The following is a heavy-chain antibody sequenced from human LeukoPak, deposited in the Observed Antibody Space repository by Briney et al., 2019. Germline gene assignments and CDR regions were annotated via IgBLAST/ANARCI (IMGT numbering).Heavy chain of an antibody. D-gene: IGHD2-15*01. CDR3: ARLVDYCSGGSCYSENWFDP. CDR1: GGSISSYY. J-gene: IGHJ5*02. V-gene: IGHV4-59*08. CDR2: IYYSGST. Sequence: SETLSLTCTVSGGSISSYYWSWIRQPPGKGLEWIGYIYYSGSTNYNPSLKSRVTISVDTSKNQFSRKLSSVTAADTAVYYCARLVDYCSGGSCYSENWFDPWGQGTLVTVSS.